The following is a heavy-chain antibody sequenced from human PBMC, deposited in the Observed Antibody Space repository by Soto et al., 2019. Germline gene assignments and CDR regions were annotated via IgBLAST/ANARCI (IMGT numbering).Heavy chain of an antibody. Sequence: SETLSLTCAVSGGSISSGGYSWSWIRQPPGKGLEWIGYIYHSGSTYYNPSLKSRVTISVGRSKNQFSLKLSSVTAADTAVYYCARVYYDILTGYYGTLDYWGQGTLVTVSS. CDR2: IYHSGST. CDR3: ARVYYDILTGYYGTLDY. J-gene: IGHJ4*02. D-gene: IGHD3-9*01. CDR1: GGSISSGGYS. V-gene: IGHV4-30-2*01.